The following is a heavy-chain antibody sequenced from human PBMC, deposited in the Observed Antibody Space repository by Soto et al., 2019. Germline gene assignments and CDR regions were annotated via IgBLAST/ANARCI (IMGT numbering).Heavy chain of an antibody. CDR1: GYSFTSYW. D-gene: IGHD3-22*01. Sequence: GESLTISCKGSGYSFTSYWIGWVRQMPGKGLEWMGIIYPGDSETRYSPSFQGQVTISADKSVSTAYLQWSSLKASDTDMYYCARSDHYYDSSGYYSVGAFDIWGQGTMVTVSS. V-gene: IGHV5-51*01. CDR2: IYPGDSET. J-gene: IGHJ3*02. CDR3: ARSDHYYDSSGYYSVGAFDI.